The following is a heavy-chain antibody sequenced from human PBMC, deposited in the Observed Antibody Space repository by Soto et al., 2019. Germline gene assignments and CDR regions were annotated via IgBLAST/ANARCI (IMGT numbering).Heavy chain of an antibody. D-gene: IGHD2-21*02. CDR3: ARDPRAYCGGDCFTYYFDY. V-gene: IGHV3-30-3*01. Sequence: PGGSLRLSCAASGFTFSDYALHWVRQAPDKGLEWVAFISYDGSEKYYAYSVKGRFTISRDNSKNTLFLQLNSLRAADTAVYYCARDPRAYCGGDCFTYYFDYWGQGTLVTVSS. J-gene: IGHJ4*02. CDR2: ISYDGSEK. CDR1: GFTFSDYA.